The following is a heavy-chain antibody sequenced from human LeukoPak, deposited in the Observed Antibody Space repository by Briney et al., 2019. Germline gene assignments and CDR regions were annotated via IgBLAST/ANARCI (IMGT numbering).Heavy chain of an antibody. D-gene: IGHD3-3*02. J-gene: IGHJ5*02. Sequence: AGGSLRLSCAASGFTFSSSAMSWVRQAPGKGLEWVSAISNNGGYTYYADSVQGWFTISRDNSKNTLFLLMYSLRVEDSAFYYCAKFLGASIWYGISGPWGQGTLVTVSS. CDR1: GFTFSSSA. CDR2: ISNNGGYT. CDR3: AKFLGASIWYGISGP. V-gene: IGHV3-23*01.